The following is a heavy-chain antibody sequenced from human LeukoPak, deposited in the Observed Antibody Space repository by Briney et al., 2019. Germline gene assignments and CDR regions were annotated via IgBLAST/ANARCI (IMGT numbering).Heavy chain of an antibody. V-gene: IGHV3-23*01. J-gene: IGHJ4*02. D-gene: IGHD3-22*01. CDR3: AKSSYYDSSGFYREYYFDY. CDR1: GFSFNNFG. Sequence: GSLRHSCVASGFSFNNFGMSWVRPAPGKGLEWVSSISGTGGSTHYADSVKGRFTISRDNSKNTLYLQMNSLRAGDTAIYYCAKSSYYDSSGFYREYYFDYWGQGTLVPVSS. CDR2: ISGTGGST.